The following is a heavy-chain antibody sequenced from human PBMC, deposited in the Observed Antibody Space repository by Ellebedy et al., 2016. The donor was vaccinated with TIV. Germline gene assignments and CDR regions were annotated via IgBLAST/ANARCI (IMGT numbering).Heavy chain of an antibody. D-gene: IGHD4-17*01. Sequence: GGSLRLSCAVSGFRFRSYLLTWVRQAPGKLLEWVANIYQDGSEKNYVDSVKGRFTISRDNAKNSLYLQMNSLRVEDTAVYYCAREGAYGDYSPGKYAMEGWGQGNTVTVS. CDR2: IYQDGSEK. CDR1: GFRFRSYL. CDR3: AREGAYGDYSPGKYAMEG. J-gene: IGHJ6*02. V-gene: IGHV3-7*03.